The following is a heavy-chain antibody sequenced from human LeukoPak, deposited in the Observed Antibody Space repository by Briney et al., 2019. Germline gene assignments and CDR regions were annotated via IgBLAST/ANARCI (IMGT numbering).Heavy chain of an antibody. D-gene: IGHD3-10*01. CDR2: IYHSGST. V-gene: IGHV4-30-2*01. Sequence: SQTLSLTCAVSGGSISSGGYSWSWIRQPPGKGLEWIGYIYHSGSTYYNPSLKSRVTISVDRSKNQFSLKLSSVTAADTAVYYCARDSGSGAHYFDYWGQGTLVTVSS. CDR3: ARDSGSGAHYFDY. J-gene: IGHJ4*02. CDR1: GGSISSGGYS.